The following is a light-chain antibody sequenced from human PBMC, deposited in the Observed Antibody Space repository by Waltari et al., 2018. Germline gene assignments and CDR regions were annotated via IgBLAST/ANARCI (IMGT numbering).Light chain of an antibody. J-gene: IGKJ1*01. Sequence: EIVMTQSPATLSVSPGERATLSCRASQSVSSNLAWYQQQPGQAPRLLIYGASTRATGIPARVSGSGSGTEVTLTISSMQSEDFAVYYCQQYNNWPRTFGQGTKVEIK. V-gene: IGKV3-15*01. CDR3: QQYNNWPRT. CDR2: GAS. CDR1: QSVSSN.